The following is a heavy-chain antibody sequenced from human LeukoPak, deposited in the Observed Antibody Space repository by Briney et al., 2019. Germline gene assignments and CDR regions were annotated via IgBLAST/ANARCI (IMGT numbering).Heavy chain of an antibody. CDR3: AAMIGYFDY. Sequence: SETLSLTCAVSGGSVRSGNYYWSWIRQPAGKRLGWIARMYTSGSTNYNPSLKSRVTISADTSKNQFSLKLSSVTAADTAVYYCAAMIGYFDYWGQGILVTVSS. CDR1: GGSVRSGNYY. V-gene: IGHV4-61*02. D-gene: IGHD3-22*01. CDR2: MYTSGST. J-gene: IGHJ4*02.